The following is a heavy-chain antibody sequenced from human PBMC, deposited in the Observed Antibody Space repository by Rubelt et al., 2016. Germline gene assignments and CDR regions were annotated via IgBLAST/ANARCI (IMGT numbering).Heavy chain of an antibody. CDR3: ARSGKQWDALDY. CDR1: GGSFSGYY. V-gene: IGHV4-34*01. CDR2: INHSGST. Sequence: QVQLQQWGAGLLKPSETLSLTCAVYGGSFSGYYWSWIRQPPGKGLEWIGEINHSGSTNYNPSLKSRVTISVDTSKNQFSLKRGSVTAADTAVYYWARSGKQWDALDYWGQGTLVTVSS. D-gene: IGHD6-19*01. J-gene: IGHJ4*02.